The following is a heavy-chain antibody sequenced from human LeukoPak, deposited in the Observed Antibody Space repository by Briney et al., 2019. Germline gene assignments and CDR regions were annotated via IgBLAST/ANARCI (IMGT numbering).Heavy chain of an antibody. Sequence: GGSLRLSCAASEFTLSNCWLSWVRQAPGKVLEWVANIKEDGSVKNYVASVKGRFTISRDNAKNSLYLQMNSLRAEDTAVYYCAREVPGGSSWFDYWGQGTLDTVSS. V-gene: IGHV3-7*01. J-gene: IGHJ4*02. D-gene: IGHD6-13*01. CDR2: IKEDGSVK. CDR1: EFTLSNCW. CDR3: AREVPGGSSWFDY.